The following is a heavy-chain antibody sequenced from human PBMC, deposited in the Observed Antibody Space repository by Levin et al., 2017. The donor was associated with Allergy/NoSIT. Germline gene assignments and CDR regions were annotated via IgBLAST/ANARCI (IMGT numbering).Heavy chain of an antibody. Sequence: GGSLRLSCAASGFTFSSYSMKWVRQAPGKGLEWVSSISSSSSYIYYADSLKGRFTISRDNAKNSLFLQMNSLRAEDTAVYYSARGARDGYNSGIDYWGQGTLVTVSS. CDR2: ISSSSSYI. V-gene: IGHV3-21*01. CDR1: GFTFSSYS. CDR3: ARGARDGYNSGIDY. J-gene: IGHJ4*02. D-gene: IGHD5-24*01.